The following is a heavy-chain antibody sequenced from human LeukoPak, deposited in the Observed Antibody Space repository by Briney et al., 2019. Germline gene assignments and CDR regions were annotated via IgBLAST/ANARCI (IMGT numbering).Heavy chain of an antibody. D-gene: IGHD2-8*01. Sequence: SETLSLTCTVAGGSIVGYYWSWIRQPPGKGLEWIGYVHHSGSTNRNPSLASRATISVDTSKNHFSLRLRSVSAADTAIYYCARGVMGFSYYYYVDVWGKGTTVTVSS. V-gene: IGHV4-59*01. CDR1: GGSIVGYY. CDR2: VHHSGST. CDR3: ARGVMGFSYYYYVDV. J-gene: IGHJ6*03.